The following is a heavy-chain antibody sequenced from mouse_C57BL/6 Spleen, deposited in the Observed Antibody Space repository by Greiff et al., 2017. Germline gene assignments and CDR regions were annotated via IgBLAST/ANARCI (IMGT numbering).Heavy chain of an antibody. CDR1: GYTFTSYW. V-gene: IGHV1-52*01. Sequence: VQLQQPGAELVRPGSSVKLSCKASGYTFTSYWMHWVKQRPIQGLEWIGNIDPSDSETHYNQKFKDKATLTVDKSSSTAYMQLSSLTSEDSAVYYCARPDSSGYWFAYWGQGTLVTVSA. CDR2: IDPSDSET. CDR3: ARPDSSGYWFAY. D-gene: IGHD3-2*02. J-gene: IGHJ3*01.